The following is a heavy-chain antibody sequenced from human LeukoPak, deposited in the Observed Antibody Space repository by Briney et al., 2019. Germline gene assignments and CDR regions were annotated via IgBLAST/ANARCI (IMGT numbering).Heavy chain of an antibody. CDR3: ARDRVTMVRGVTDWYFDL. V-gene: IGHV3-48*04. D-gene: IGHD3-10*01. CDR2: ISSSSSTI. J-gene: IGHJ2*01. CDR1: GFTFSSYS. Sequence: GGSLRLSCAASGFTFSSYSMNWVRQAPGKGLEWVSYISSSSSTIYYADSVKGRFTISRDNAKNSLYLQMNSLRAEDTAVYYCARDRVTMVRGVTDWYFDLWGRGTLVTVSS.